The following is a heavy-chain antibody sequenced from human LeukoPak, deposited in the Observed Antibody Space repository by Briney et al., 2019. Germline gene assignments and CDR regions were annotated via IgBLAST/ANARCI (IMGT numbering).Heavy chain of an antibody. CDR2: IQYDGSDK. V-gene: IGHV3-30*02. Sequence: GGSLRLSCAASGFTFSSYGIHWARQAPGKGLEWVTFIQYDGSDKYADSVKGRFTISRDNSKNVLYLQMNSLRAEDTALYYCAKSSSRLDTSSFEYWGQGTLVTVSS. J-gene: IGHJ4*02. CDR1: GFTFSSYG. CDR3: AKSSSRLDTSSFEY. D-gene: IGHD5-18*01.